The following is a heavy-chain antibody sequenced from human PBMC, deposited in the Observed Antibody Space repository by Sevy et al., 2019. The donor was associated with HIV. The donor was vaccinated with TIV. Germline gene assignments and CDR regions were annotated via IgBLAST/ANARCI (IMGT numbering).Heavy chain of an antibody. J-gene: IGHJ4*02. CDR3: VGRRYRVGHSWSYFFDF. CDR1: GFSFSDYH. CDR2: ITSSHGAK. D-gene: IGHD5-18*01. V-gene: IGHV3-11*01. Sequence: GGSLRLSCVTSGFSFSDYHMSWIRLAPGKGLEWISHITSSHGAKVYADSVRGRFDISRDNARKSVYLQMNRLQVADTATYFCVGRRYRVGHSWSYFFDFWGQGTPVTVSS.